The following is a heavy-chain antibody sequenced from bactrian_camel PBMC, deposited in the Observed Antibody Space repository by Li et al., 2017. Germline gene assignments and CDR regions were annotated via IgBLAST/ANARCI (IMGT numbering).Heavy chain of an antibody. CDR2: IYTDGDTA. V-gene: IGHV3S1*01. D-gene: IGHD2*01. CDR3: ATDFGGSWAFAH. CDR1: KFTYSSNC. J-gene: IGHJ4*01. Sequence: VQLVESGGGSVHPGGSLSLSCTTDKFTYSSNCMGWFRQAPGKEREGVAGIYTDGDTAYYADSVKGRFTISRDNAKNTVYLQMNSLKSEDTALYYCATDFGGSWAFAHWGQGTQVTVS.